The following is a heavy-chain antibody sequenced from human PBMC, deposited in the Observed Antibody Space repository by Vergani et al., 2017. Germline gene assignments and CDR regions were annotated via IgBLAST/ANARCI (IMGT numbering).Heavy chain of an antibody. V-gene: IGHV4-34*01. CDR1: GGSFSGYY. D-gene: IGHD6-6*01. CDR2: INHSGST. J-gene: IGHJ4*02. Sequence: QVQLQQWGAGLLKPSETLSLTCAVYGGSFSGYYWSWIRQPPGKGLEWIGEINHSGSTNYNPSLKSRVTISVDTSKNQFSLKLSSVTAADTAVYYCARGIGQLDDYWGQGTLVTVSS. CDR3: ARGIGQLDDY.